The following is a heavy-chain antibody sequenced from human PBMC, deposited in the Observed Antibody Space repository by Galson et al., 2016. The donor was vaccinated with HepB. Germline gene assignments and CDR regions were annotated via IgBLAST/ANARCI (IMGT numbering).Heavy chain of an antibody. J-gene: IGHJ4*02. V-gene: IGHV6-1*01. CDR3: ARSYLLGRGFGS. CDR2: TYYRSKWHF. D-gene: IGHD7-27*01. Sequence: CAISGDSVSSNSTGWYWIRQSPSRGHEWLGRTYYRSKWHFDYAESVKSRITINPDTAKNQFSLQLNSVTPEDTAIYYCARSYLLGRGFGSWGQGTLVTVSS. CDR1: GDSVSSNSTG.